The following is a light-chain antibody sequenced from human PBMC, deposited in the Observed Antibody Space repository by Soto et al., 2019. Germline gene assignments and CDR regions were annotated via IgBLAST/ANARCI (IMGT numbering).Light chain of an antibody. CDR1: SSDIGDYNY. Sequence: QSVLTQPASVSGSHGQSITISCTGTSSDIGDYNYVSWYQQHPGTAPKLMIFDVSDRPSGVSNRFSGSKSGNTASLTISGLQAEDEADYYCRSSTSSSTLVLFGGGTKLTVL. CDR3: RSSTSSSTLVL. V-gene: IGLV2-14*03. J-gene: IGLJ2*01. CDR2: DVS.